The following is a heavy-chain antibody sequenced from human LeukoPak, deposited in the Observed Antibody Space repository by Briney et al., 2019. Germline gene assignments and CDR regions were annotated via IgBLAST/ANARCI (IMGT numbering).Heavy chain of an antibody. J-gene: IGHJ6*03. D-gene: IGHD3-10*01. CDR3: ASHMVRGVTLDYYYYYMDV. V-gene: IGHV3-30*01. Sequence: SVKGRFTISRDNSKNTLYLQINSLRAEDTAVYYCASHMVRGVTLDYYYYYMDVWGKGTTVTISS.